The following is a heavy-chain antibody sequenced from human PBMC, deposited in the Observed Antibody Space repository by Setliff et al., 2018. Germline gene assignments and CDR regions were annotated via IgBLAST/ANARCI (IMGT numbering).Heavy chain of an antibody. CDR2: MNPNSGNT. D-gene: IGHD6-6*01. Sequence: ASVKVSCKASGYTFTSCDINWVRQATGQGLEWMGWMNPNSGNTGYAQKFQGRATMTRDTSTSTVYMELSSLRSEDTAVYYCARDNSSSSGEVDYWGQGTLVTVSS. V-gene: IGHV1-8*01. CDR1: GYTFTSCD. CDR3: ARDNSSSSGEVDY. J-gene: IGHJ4*02.